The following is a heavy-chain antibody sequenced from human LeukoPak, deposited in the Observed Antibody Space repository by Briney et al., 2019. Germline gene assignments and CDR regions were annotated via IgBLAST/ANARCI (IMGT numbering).Heavy chain of an antibody. CDR3: AKVSDYGDYVPYYYMDV. CDR2: ISGSGGST. J-gene: IGHJ6*03. D-gene: IGHD4-17*01. CDR1: GFTFSSYA. V-gene: IGHV3-23*01. Sequence: GGSLRLSCAASGFTFSSYAMSWVRQAPGKGLEWVSAISGSGGSTYYADSVKGRFTISRDNSKNTLYLQMNSLRAEDTAVYYCAKVSDYGDYVPYYYMDVWGKGTTVTVSS.